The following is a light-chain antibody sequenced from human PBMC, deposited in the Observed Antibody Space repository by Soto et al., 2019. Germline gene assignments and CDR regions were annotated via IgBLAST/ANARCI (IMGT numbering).Light chain of an antibody. CDR3: QQRNIWPPVT. CDR1: PSVTNY. J-gene: IGKJ5*01. CDR2: GAF. V-gene: IGKV3-11*01. Sequence: EIVLTQSPATLSLSPGERATLSCRASPSVTNYLAWYQQKPGQAPRLVIYGAFNRATGIPARFSGSGSGTDFTLTISSLELEDFAVYYCQQRNIWPPVTFGQGTRLEI.